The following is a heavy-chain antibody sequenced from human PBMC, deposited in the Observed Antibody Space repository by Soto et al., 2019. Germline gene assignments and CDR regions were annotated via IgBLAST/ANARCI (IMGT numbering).Heavy chain of an antibody. Sequence: GGSLRLSCAASGFTFRTYGMHWVRQAPGKGLEWVAVISFDGRNEYYADPVKGRFTISRDLSKNTLYLQMNSLRAEDTAVYYCARDMGYGDYPFYFDYWGQGTLVTVSS. CDR1: GFTFRTYG. CDR3: ARDMGYGDYPFYFDY. D-gene: IGHD4-17*01. CDR2: ISFDGRNE. J-gene: IGHJ4*02. V-gene: IGHV3-30*03.